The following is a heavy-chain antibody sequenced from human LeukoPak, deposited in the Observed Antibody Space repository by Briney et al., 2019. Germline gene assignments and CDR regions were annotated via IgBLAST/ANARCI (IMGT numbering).Heavy chain of an antibody. CDR3: AKDRLRWPYYFDY. Sequence: GGSLRLSCAASGFTFSSYAMSWVRQAPGKGLEWVSAISGSGCSKYYADSVKGRFTISSDNSKNTLYLQMNSLRAEDTAVYYCAKDRLRWPYYFDYWGQGTLVTVSS. D-gene: IGHD4-23*01. V-gene: IGHV3-23*01. CDR2: ISGSGCSK. CDR1: GFTFSSYA. J-gene: IGHJ4*02.